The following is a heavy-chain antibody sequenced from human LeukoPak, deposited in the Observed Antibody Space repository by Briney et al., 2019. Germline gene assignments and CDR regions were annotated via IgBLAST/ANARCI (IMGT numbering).Heavy chain of an antibody. Sequence: PSETLSLTCTVSGYSISSGYYWGWIRQPPGKGLEWIGSIYHSGSTYYNPSLKSRVTISVDTSKNQFSLKLSSVTAADTAVYYCARQVSEDVWGKGTTVTVSS. CDR1: GYSISSGYY. J-gene: IGHJ6*04. CDR2: IYHSGST. CDR3: ARQVSEDV. V-gene: IGHV4-38-2*02.